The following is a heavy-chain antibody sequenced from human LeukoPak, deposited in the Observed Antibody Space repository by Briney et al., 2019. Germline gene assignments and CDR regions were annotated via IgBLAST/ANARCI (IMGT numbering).Heavy chain of an antibody. V-gene: IGHV3-23*01. CDR2: ISGSGGST. D-gene: IGHD1-26*01. CDR3: AKGQWELPSYFDY. CDR1: GFTFSSYA. J-gene: IGHJ4*02. Sequence: QSGGSLRLSCAASGFTFSSYAMSWVRQAPGKGLEWVSAISGSGGSTYYADSVKGRFTISRDNSKNTLYLQMNSLRAEDTAVYYCAKGQWELPSYFDYWGQGTLVTVSS.